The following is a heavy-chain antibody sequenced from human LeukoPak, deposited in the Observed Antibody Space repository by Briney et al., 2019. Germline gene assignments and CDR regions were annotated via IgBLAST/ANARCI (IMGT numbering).Heavy chain of an antibody. CDR1: GGSISSYY. CDR2: IYYSGST. J-gene: IGHJ5*02. D-gene: IGHD6-19*01. CDR3: ASYSSGSTGNWFDP. V-gene: IGHV4-59*01. Sequence: SETLFLTCTVSGGSISSYYWSWIRQPPGKGLEWIGYIYYSGSTNYNPSLKSRVTISVDTSKNQFSLKLSSVTAADTAVYYCASYSSGSTGNWFDPWGQGTLVTVSS.